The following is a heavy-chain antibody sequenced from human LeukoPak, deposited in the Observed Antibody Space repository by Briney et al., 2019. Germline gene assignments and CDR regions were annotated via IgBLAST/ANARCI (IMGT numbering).Heavy chain of an antibody. Sequence: RGSLRLSCAASGLTFSSYSMNWVRQAPGKGLAWVSSISSSSSYIYYADSVKGRFTISRENAKNSLYLQMNSLRAEDTAVYYCTKDRPEAYFDYWGQGTLVTVSS. CDR3: TKDRPEAYFDY. J-gene: IGHJ4*02. CDR1: GLTFSSYS. D-gene: IGHD2-2*01. CDR2: ISSSSSYI. V-gene: IGHV3-21*01.